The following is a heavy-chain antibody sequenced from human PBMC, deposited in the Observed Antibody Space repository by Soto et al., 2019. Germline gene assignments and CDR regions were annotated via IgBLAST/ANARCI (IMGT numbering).Heavy chain of an antibody. Sequence: QVQLQESGPGLVKPSGTLSLTCAVSGGSISTSNWWSWVRQPPGKGLEWIGEVYRSGSTNYNPSLESRVIVSVDKSKIQFSLKLTSVTAADTAVYYCAGARATIAAAAIFDCWGQGTLVTVSS. CDR3: AGARATIAAAAIFDC. CDR2: VYRSGST. CDR1: GGSISTSNW. J-gene: IGHJ4*02. D-gene: IGHD6-13*01. V-gene: IGHV4-4*02.